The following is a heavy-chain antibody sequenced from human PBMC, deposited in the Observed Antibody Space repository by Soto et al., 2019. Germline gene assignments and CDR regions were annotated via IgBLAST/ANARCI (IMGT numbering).Heavy chain of an antibody. V-gene: IGHV4-34*01. J-gene: IGHJ4*02. CDR3: VRPWDY. CDR1: GGSFSDYY. CDR2: ITRSGTI. Sequence: SETLSLTCAVYGGSFSDYYWSWIRQPPGKGLEWIGEITRSGTINYNPSLMSRVTISIDTSTNYFSLKLSSVTAADTAMYYCVRPWDYWAQGTLVTVSS.